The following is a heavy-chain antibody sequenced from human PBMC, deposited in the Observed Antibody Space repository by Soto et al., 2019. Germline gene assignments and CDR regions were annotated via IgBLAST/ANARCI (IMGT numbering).Heavy chain of an antibody. Sequence: ASVKVSCEASGYTFTGYYMHWVRQAPGQGLEWMGWINPNSGGTNYAQKFQGWVTMTRDTSISTAYMELSRLRSDDTAVYYCARSLYCSGGSCYPSSTPFDYWGQGTLVTVSS. D-gene: IGHD2-15*01. CDR1: GYTFTGYY. CDR3: ARSLYCSGGSCYPSSTPFDY. CDR2: INPNSGGT. V-gene: IGHV1-2*04. J-gene: IGHJ4*02.